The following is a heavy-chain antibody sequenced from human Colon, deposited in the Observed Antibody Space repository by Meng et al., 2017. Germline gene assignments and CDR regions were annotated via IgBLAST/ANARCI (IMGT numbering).Heavy chain of an antibody. CDR1: GYPFTGYY. CDR2: INPNSGGT. D-gene: IGHD6-19*01. V-gene: IGHV1-2*06. CDR3: AHQAVAGTRGWFDP. Sequence: QVQLVQAGAEVKKPGASVKVSCKASGYPFTGYYMHWVRQAPGQGLEWMGRINPNSGGTNYAQKFQGRVTMTRDTSISTAYMELSRLRSDDTAVYYCAHQAVAGTRGWFDPWGQGTLVTVSS. J-gene: IGHJ5*02.